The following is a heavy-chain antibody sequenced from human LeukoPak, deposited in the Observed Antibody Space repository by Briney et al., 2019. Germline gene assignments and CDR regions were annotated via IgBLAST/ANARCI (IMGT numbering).Heavy chain of an antibody. J-gene: IGHJ5*02. V-gene: IGHV2-5*01. CDR3: THRPTYQIKFDP. CDR2: VYWNDDK. CDR1: GFSLTSSGVG. Sequence: SGPTLMKPTQTLTLTCTFSGFSLTSSGVGVGWIRQPPGKALEWLAVVYWNDDKRYNPSLKTRLTITKDTSKNQVVLTMTNMDPVDSATYYCTHRPTYQIKFDPWGHGILVIVSS.